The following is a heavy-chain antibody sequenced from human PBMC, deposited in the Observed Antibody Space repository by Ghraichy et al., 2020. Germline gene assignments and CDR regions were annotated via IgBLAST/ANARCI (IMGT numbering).Heavy chain of an antibody. Sequence: GASLRLSCAASGFTFSDYYMSWIRQAPGKGLEWVSYISSSSSYTNYADSVKGRFTISRDNAKNSLYLQMNSLRAEDTAVFYCARILAATEYWFDPWGQGTLVTVSS. D-gene: IGHD6-13*01. V-gene: IGHV3-11*03. CDR1: GFTFSDYY. J-gene: IGHJ5*02. CDR2: ISSSSSYT. CDR3: ARILAATEYWFDP.